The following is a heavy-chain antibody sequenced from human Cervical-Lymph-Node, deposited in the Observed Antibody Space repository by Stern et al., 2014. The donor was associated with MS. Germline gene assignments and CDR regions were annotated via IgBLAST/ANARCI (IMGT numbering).Heavy chain of an antibody. Sequence: VQLVESGGGVVQPGRSLRLSCAASGFTFSSYGMHWVRQAPGKGLEWGAVIWYAGSNKYYADSVKGRFTISRDNSKNTLYLQMNSLRAEDTAVYYCARDWIGYCSSTSCSKGYYYYYGMDVWGQGTTVTVSS. J-gene: IGHJ6*02. V-gene: IGHV3-33*01. CDR1: GFTFSSYG. CDR3: ARDWIGYCSSTSCSKGYYYYYGMDV. CDR2: IWYAGSNK. D-gene: IGHD2-2*01.